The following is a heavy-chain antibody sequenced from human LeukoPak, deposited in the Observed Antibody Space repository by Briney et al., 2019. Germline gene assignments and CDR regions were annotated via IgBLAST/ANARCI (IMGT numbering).Heavy chain of an antibody. D-gene: IGHD3-10*01. J-gene: IGHJ5*02. Sequence: SETLSLTCAVYGGSFSGYYWSWIRQPPGKGLEWIGEINHSGSTNYNPSLKSRVTISVDTSKNQLSLKLSSVTAADTAVYYCARESNYYGSGTGWFDPWGQGTLVTVSS. CDR1: GGSFSGYY. V-gene: IGHV4-34*01. CDR2: INHSGST. CDR3: ARESNYYGSGTGWFDP.